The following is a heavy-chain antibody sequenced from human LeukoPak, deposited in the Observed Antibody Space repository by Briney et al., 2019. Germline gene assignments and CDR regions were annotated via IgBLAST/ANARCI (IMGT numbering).Heavy chain of an antibody. CDR3: ARKVAAADY. J-gene: IGHJ4*02. V-gene: IGHV3-30*19. CDR2: ISYDGSNK. Sequence: GGSLRLSCAASGFTFSSYGMHWVRQAPGKGLEWVAVISYDGSNKYYADSVKGRFTISRDNSKNTLYLQMNSLRAEDTAVYYCARKVAAADYWGQGTLVTVSS. CDR1: GFTFSSYG. D-gene: IGHD6-13*01.